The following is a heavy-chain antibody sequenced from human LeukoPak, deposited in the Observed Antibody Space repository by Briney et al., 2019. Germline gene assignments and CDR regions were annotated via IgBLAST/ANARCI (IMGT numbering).Heavy chain of an antibody. V-gene: IGHV4-59*01. D-gene: IGHD6-19*01. CDR2: IYYSGST. CDR1: GGSISSYY. Sequence: SETLSLTCTVSGGSISSYYWSWIRQPPGKGLVWLGYIYYSGSTNYNPSLKSRVTISVDTSKNQFSLKLSSVTAADTAVYYCAREWTYSSGFDYWGQGTLVTVSS. J-gene: IGHJ4*02. CDR3: AREWTYSSGFDY.